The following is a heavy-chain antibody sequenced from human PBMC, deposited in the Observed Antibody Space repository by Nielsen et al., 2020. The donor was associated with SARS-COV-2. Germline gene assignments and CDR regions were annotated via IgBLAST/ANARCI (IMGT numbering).Heavy chain of an antibody. D-gene: IGHD6-13*01. V-gene: IGHV3-30*03. J-gene: IGHJ4*02. CDR2: ISYDGSNK. Sequence: GGSLRLSCAASGFTFSSYGMHWVRQAPGKGLEWVAVISYDGSNKYYADSVKGRFTISRDNSKNTLYLQMNSLRDEDTAVYYCARQIKGIAAAGLKVWGQGTLVTVSS. CDR3: ARQIKGIAAAGLKV. CDR1: GFTFSSYG.